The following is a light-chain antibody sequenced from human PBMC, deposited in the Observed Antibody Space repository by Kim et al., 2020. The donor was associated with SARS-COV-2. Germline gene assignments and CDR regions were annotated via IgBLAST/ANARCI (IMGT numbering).Light chain of an antibody. V-gene: IGKV3-20*01. CDR3: QQYGSSPRT. CDR2: SAS. CDR1: QSLTTNY. Sequence: SPGERAPLSCRASQSLTTNYLAWYQQKPGQAPRLLIYSASSRATDIPDRFSGFGSGTDFTLTISRLEPEDSAVYYCQQYGSSPRTFGQGTKVEIK. J-gene: IGKJ1*01.